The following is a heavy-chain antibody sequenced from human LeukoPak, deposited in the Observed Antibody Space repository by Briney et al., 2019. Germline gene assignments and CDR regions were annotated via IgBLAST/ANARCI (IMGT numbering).Heavy chain of an antibody. J-gene: IGHJ6*03. Sequence: PSETLSLTCTVSGGSISSSSYYWGWIRQPPGKGLEWIGSIYYSGSTYYNPSLKSRVTISVDTSKNQFSLKLSSVTAADTAVYYCARRHTWTRSGGMDVWGKGTTVTVSS. CDR2: IYYSGST. CDR3: ARRHTWTRSGGMDV. D-gene: IGHD3/OR15-3a*01. CDR1: GGSISSSSYY. V-gene: IGHV4-39*01.